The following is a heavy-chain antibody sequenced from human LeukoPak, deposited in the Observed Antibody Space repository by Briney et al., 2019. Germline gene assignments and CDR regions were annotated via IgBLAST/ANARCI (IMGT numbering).Heavy chain of an antibody. CDR3: AKDFRIGYSAHFDY. D-gene: IGHD2-21*01. J-gene: IGHJ4*02. CDR2: IASDGSST. V-gene: IGHV3-74*01. CDR1: GFTFSSYW. Sequence: GGSLRLSCAASGFTFSSYWMNWVRQAPGKGLVWVSRIASDGSSTTYADSVKGRFSISRDNAKNTLYLQMDSLRGEDTAVYYCAKDFRIGYSAHFDYWGQGALVTVSS.